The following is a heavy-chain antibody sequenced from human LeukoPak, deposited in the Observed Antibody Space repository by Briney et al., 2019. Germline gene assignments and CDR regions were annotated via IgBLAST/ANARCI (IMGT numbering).Heavy chain of an antibody. V-gene: IGHV6-1*01. D-gene: IGHD5/OR15-5a*01. CDR3: ARDRLASTRDAFDS. J-gene: IGHJ3*02. CDR1: RDIFSSNSAA. Sequence: SQTLSLTCAISRDIFSSNSAAWDWITQSPARGLEWLVRTYYRSKWYNDYAVSVKNRITINPDTSKNQFSLQLNSVTPEDTAVYYCARDRLASTRDAFDSWGQGTMVTVSA. CDR2: TYYRSKWYN.